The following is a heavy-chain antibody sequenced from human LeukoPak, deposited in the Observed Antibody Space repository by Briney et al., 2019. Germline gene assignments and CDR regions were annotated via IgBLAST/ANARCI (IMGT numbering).Heavy chain of an antibody. CDR2: FDPEDGET. D-gene: IGHD1-14*01. V-gene: IGHV1-24*01. J-gene: IGHJ6*02. CDR3: ATVGGNPGYYYYGMDV. CDR1: GYTLTELS. Sequence: ASVKVSCKVSGYTLTELSMHWVRQAPGKELEWMGGFDPEDGETIYAQKFQGRVTMTEDTSTDTAYMELSSLRSEDTAVYYCATVGGNPGYYYYGMDVWGQGTTVTVSS.